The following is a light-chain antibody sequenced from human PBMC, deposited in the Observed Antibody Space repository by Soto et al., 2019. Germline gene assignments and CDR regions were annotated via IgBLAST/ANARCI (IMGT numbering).Light chain of an antibody. CDR1: TGAVTNGHY. Sequence: QAVVTQEPSLNVSTGGTVTLTCGSSTGAVTNGHYPYWFQQKPGQAPRTLIYDTTNRHSWTPARFSGSLLGGKAALTLSGAQPEGEAEYYCLLSYDGPYVCGTGTKVTVL. V-gene: IGLV7-46*01. J-gene: IGLJ1*01. CDR2: DTT. CDR3: LLSYDGPYV.